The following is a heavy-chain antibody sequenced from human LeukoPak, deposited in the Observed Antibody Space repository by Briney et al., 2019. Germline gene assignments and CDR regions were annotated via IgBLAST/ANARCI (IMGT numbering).Heavy chain of an antibody. D-gene: IGHD1-26*01. Sequence: GGSLRLSCAASGFTFSSYSMNWVRQAPGKGLECVSSISSSSSYIYYADSVKGRFTIYRDNAKNSLYLQMNSQRAEDTAVYYCAGDWELRGRREDYWGQGTLVTVSS. CDR2: ISSSSSYI. CDR1: GFTFSSYS. J-gene: IGHJ4*02. V-gene: IGHV3-21*01. CDR3: AGDWELRGRREDY.